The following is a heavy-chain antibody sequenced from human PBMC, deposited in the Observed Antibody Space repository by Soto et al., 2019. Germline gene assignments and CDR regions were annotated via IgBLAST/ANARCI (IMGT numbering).Heavy chain of an antibody. CDR3: ARGGGDSGWYPDYYYGMDV. Sequence: ASVKVSCKASGYTFTSYGISWVRQAPGQGLEWMGWISAYNGNTNYAQKLQGRVTMTTDTSTSTAYMELRSLRSDDTAVYYCARGGGDSGWYPDYYYGMDVWGQGTTVTVSS. J-gene: IGHJ6*02. V-gene: IGHV1-18*01. D-gene: IGHD6-19*01. CDR1: GYTFTSYG. CDR2: ISAYNGNT.